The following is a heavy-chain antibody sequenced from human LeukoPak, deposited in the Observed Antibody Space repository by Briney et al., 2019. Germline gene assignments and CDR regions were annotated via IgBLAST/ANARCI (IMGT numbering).Heavy chain of an antibody. V-gene: IGHV1-46*01. D-gene: IGHD3-9*01. CDR1: GYTFTSYY. Sequence: ASAKVSCKASGYTFTSYYMHWVRQAPGQGLEWMGIINPSGGSTSYEQKFQGRVTINTEGSRSTAYMELSSLRSEDTAVYHCASRTYYDILPGYPSPRYFDYWGQGTLVTVSS. CDR3: ASRTYYDILPGYPSPRYFDY. CDR2: INPSGGST. J-gene: IGHJ4*02.